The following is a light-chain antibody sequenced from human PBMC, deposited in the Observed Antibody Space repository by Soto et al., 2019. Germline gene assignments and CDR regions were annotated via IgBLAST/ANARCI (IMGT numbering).Light chain of an antibody. J-gene: IGKJ2*01. CDR3: QQYGRSPRT. CDR1: HSVSSSY. Sequence: EIVLTQSPGTLSLSPGERATLSCRASHSVSSSYLAWYQQKPGQAPRLLIYGAYRRATGIPDRLSGSGSGTDFTLTISRLEPEDFAVDYCQQYGRSPRTFGQGTKLEIK. V-gene: IGKV3-20*01. CDR2: GAY.